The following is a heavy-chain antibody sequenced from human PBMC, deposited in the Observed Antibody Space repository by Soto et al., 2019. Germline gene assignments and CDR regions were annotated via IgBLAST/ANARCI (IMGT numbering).Heavy chain of an antibody. CDR1: GGTFSSYA. CDR2: IIPIYGTA. Sequence: QVQLVQSGAEVKKPGSSVKVSCKASGGTFSSYAISWVRQAPGQGLEWMGGIIPIYGTANYAQKFQGRVTITADDSTSTVHVELIILRSEATAVYYCATAAMVSQIDYWGQGTLVTVSS. CDR3: ATAAMVSQIDY. V-gene: IGHV1-69*12. J-gene: IGHJ4*02. D-gene: IGHD5-18*01.